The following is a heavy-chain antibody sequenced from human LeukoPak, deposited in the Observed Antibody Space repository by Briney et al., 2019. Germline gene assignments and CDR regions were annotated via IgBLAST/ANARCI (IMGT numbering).Heavy chain of an antibody. V-gene: IGHV3-23*01. Sequence: PGGSLRLSCAASGFTFSSYAMSWVRQAPGKGLEWVSAISGSGGSTYYADSVKGRFTISRDNSKNTLYLQMNSLRAEDTAVYYCAKDYGHVVVVAATFDYWGQGTLVTVSS. CDR3: AKDYGHVVVVAATFDY. J-gene: IGHJ4*02. CDR1: GFTFSSYA. CDR2: ISGSGGST. D-gene: IGHD2-15*01.